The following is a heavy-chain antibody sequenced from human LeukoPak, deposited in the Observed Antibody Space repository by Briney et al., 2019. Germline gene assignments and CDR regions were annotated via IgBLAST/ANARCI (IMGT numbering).Heavy chain of an antibody. V-gene: IGHV4-38-2*02. Sequence: SETLSLACTVSGYSISSGYYWGWIRQPPGKGLEWIGSIYHSGSTYYNPSLKSRVTISVDTSKKQFSLKLSSVTAADTAVYYCARGTPYGSGSYPFDYWGQGILVTVSS. CDR2: IYHSGST. J-gene: IGHJ4*02. CDR3: ARGTPYGSGSYPFDY. D-gene: IGHD3-10*01. CDR1: GYSISSGYY.